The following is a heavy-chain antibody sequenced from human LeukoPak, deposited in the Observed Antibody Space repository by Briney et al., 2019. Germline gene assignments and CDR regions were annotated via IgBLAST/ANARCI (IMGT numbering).Heavy chain of an antibody. V-gene: IGHV1-46*01. CDR2: INPVGGST. J-gene: IGHJ4*02. CDR3: ARDPSGSWQWFDY. CDR1: GGTFTNYA. D-gene: IGHD1-26*01. Sequence: ASVKVSCKASGGTFTNYAINWVRQAPGQGLEWMGVINPVGGSTTYAQEFQGRVTMTRDTSTTTVHMELSSLTSEDTAVYYCARDPSGSWQWFDYWGQGTLVTVSS.